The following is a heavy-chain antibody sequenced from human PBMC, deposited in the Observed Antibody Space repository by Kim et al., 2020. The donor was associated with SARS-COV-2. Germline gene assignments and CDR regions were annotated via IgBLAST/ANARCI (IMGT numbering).Heavy chain of an antibody. J-gene: IGHJ6*02. CDR2: NT. CDR3: ARNSCRLDS. V-gene: IGHV1-3*01. Sequence: NTKYSQKFQGRVTISRDTSASTAYMKPSSLISEDTAVYYCARNSCRLDSWGQGTTVTVSS.